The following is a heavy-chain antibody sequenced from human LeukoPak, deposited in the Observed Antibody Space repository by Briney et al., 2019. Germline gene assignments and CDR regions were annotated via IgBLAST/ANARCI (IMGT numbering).Heavy chain of an antibody. D-gene: IGHD3-9*01. CDR1: GGSVSSGSYY. V-gene: IGHV4-61*01. CDR2: IYYSGST. Sequence: KASETLSLTCTVSGGSVSSGSYYWSWIRQPPGKGLEWIGYIYYSGSTNYNPSLKSRVTISVDTSKNQFSLKLSSVTAADTAVYYCASLQTYYDILTGYRGPTDWYFGLWGRGTLVTVSS. CDR3: ASLQTYYDILTGYRGPTDWYFGL. J-gene: IGHJ2*01.